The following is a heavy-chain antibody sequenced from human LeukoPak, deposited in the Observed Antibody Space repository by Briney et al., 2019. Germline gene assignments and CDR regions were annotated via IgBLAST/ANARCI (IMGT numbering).Heavy chain of an antibody. CDR1: GFTFSSYA. D-gene: IGHD3-22*01. CDR3: AKVITIDYYDSSGYLDY. V-gene: IGHV3-23*01. Sequence: GGSLRLSCAASGFTFSSYAMSWVRQAPGKGLEWVSIFSENGFTTYYADSVKGRFTISRDNSKNTLYLQMNSLRAEDTAVYYCAKVITIDYYDSSGYLDYWGQGTLVTVSS. J-gene: IGHJ4*02. CDR2: FSENGFTT.